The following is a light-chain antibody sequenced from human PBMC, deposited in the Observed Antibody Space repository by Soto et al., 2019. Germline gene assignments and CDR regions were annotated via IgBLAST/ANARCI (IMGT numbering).Light chain of an antibody. CDR3: QQYNSYSPT. J-gene: IGKJ4*01. V-gene: IGKV1-5*03. CDR1: QSISSW. CDR2: KAS. Sequence: DIQMTQSPSTLSASVGDRVTITCRASQSISSWLAWYQQKPGKAPKLLIYKASSLESGVPSRFSGSGSGTEFTLTISSLQPDDFATYYCQQYNSYSPTFGGGTNVDIK.